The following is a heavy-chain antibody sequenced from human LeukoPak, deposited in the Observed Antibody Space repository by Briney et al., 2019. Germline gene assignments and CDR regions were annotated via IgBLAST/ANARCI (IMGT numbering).Heavy chain of an antibody. CDR1: GFTFSSYE. Sequence: GGSLRLSCAASGFTFSSYEMNWVRQAPGKGLEWVSYISSSGSTIYYAESVKGRITISRDNAKNSLYLQMNSLRAEDTAVYYCARDEVSFDIWGQGTMVTVPS. CDR2: ISSSGSTI. V-gene: IGHV3-48*03. CDR3: ARDEVSFDI. J-gene: IGHJ3*02.